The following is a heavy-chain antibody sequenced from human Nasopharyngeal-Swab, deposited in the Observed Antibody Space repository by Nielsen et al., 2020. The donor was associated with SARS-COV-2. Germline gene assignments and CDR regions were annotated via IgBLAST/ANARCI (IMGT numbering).Heavy chain of an antibody. CDR3: ASGIFSPSYY. CDR1: GFTFSSYE. D-gene: IGHD3-10*01. CDR2: INSDGSTT. Sequence: GGSLRLSCAASGFTFSSYEMNWVRQAPGKGLAWVALINSDGSTTSYADSVKGRFTISRDDGKNTLYLEMNSLRAEDTAIYYCASGIFSPSYYWGQGTLVTVSS. J-gene: IGHJ4*02. V-gene: IGHV3-74*01.